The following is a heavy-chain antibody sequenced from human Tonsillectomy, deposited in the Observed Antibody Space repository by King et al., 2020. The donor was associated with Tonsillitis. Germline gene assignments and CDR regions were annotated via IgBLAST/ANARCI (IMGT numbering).Heavy chain of an antibody. J-gene: IGHJ3*02. V-gene: IGHV5-51*01. D-gene: IGHD6-13*01. Sequence: QLVQSGAEVKKPGESLKISCKGSGYSFTSYWIGWVRQMPGKGLEWMGIIYPGDSDTRYSPSFQGQVTISADKSISSAYLQWSSLKASDTAMYYCASINSDTGIEDAFDIWGQGTMVTVSS. CDR3: ASINSDTGIEDAFDI. CDR2: IYPGDSDT. CDR1: GYSFTSYW.